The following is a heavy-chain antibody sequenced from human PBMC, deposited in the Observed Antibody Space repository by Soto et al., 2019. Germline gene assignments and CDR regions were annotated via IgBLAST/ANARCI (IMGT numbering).Heavy chain of an antibody. Sequence: QVQLVQSGVEVKKPGASVKVSCKASGYIFSSYGLSWVRLAPGQGLEWMGWISTSNGNTKCAQKFQDRVAMTTDTSTSTAYMELRSLRSDDSAVYYCASTLSSSSSPSYFNFWGQGTLVSVSS. D-gene: IGHD6-6*01. V-gene: IGHV1-18*04. CDR2: ISTSNGNT. CDR3: ASTLSSSSSPSYFNF. J-gene: IGHJ4*02. CDR1: GYIFSSYG.